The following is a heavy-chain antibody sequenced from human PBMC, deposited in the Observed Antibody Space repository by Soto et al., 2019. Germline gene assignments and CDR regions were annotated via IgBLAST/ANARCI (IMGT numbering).Heavy chain of an antibody. CDR3: ARDGRRGYFDY. CDR1: GGSISSGGYY. D-gene: IGHD3-10*01. V-gene: IGHV4-31*03. J-gene: IGHJ4*01. CDR2: IYYSGST. Sequence: RSLTCTVSGGSISSGGYYWSWIRQHPGKGLEWIGYIYYSGSTYYNPSLKSRVTISVDTSKNQFSLKLSSVTAADTAVYYCARDGRRGYFDYWGHGTLVTVSS.